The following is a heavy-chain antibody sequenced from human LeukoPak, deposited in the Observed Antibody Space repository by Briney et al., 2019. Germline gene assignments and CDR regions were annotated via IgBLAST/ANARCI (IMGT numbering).Heavy chain of an antibody. CDR3: ARHLRAVTHRDPVDY. V-gene: IGHV4-31*03. J-gene: IGHJ4*02. CDR1: GGSISIGGYY. Sequence: PSQTLSLTCTVSGGSISIGGYYWSWIRQHPGKGLEWIGYIYYSGSTYYNPSLKSRVTISVDTSKNQFSLKLSSVTAADTAVYYCARHLRAVTHRDPVDYWGQGTLVTVSS. CDR2: IYYSGST. D-gene: IGHD4-17*01.